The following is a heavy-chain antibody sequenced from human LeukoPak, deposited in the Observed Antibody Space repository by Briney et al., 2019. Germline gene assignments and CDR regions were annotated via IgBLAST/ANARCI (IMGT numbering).Heavy chain of an antibody. CDR2: TKYDESEK. V-gene: IGHV3-7*05. J-gene: IGHJ3*01. CDR3: ARDIEFST. D-gene: IGHD3-3*02. CDR1: GFTFSSSW. Sequence: GGSLRLSCAASGFTFSSSWMSWLRQAPGKGLEWVANTKYDESEKFYVDSVKGRFTISRDNAKNSLYLQMNSLRAEDTAIYYCARDIEFSTWGLGTMVTVSS.